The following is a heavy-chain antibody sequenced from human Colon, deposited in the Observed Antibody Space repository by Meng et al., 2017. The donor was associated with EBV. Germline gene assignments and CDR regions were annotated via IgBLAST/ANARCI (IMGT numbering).Heavy chain of an antibody. CDR3: ARVSGRSFDP. D-gene: IGHD3-10*01. CDR2: LYYIGGT. V-gene: IGHV4-61*01. J-gene: IGHJ5*02. CDR1: GDSVATGRYY. Sequence: QAQLQEWGPVRVKPSETLPPTCTVSGDSVATGRYYWSWIRQPPGKGLEWIAYLYYIGGTNYNPSLKSRLTISLDTSKNQFSLSLRSVTAADTAVYYCARVSGRSFDPWGQGTLVTVSS.